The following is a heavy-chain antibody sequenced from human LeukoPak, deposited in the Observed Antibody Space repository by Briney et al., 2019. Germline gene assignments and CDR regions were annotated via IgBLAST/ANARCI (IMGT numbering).Heavy chain of an antibody. Sequence: SETLSLTCTVSGGSISRSRDYWGWIRQPPGKGLEWIGSIYYSGSTYYNPSLKSRVTISGDTSKNRFSLKLSSVTAADTAVYYCARGRAVLWFGESEYYFDYWGQGTLVTVSS. D-gene: IGHD3-10*01. CDR3: ARGRAVLWFGESEYYFDY. J-gene: IGHJ4*02. CDR1: GGSISRSRDY. V-gene: IGHV4-39*07. CDR2: IYYSGST.